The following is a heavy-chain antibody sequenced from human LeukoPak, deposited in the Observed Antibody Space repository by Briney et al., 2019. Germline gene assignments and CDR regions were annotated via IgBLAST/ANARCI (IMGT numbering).Heavy chain of an antibody. Sequence: PGGSLRLSCAASGFTFSSYGMHWVRQAPGKGLEWVSCISSSSNYINYADSVKGRFTISRDNAKNSLYLQMNSLRVEDTAVFYCARDPGGTDDFWSGYYTGYFDYWGQGTLVTVSS. D-gene: IGHD3-3*01. CDR2: ISSSSNYI. J-gene: IGHJ4*02. CDR1: GFTFSSYG. CDR3: ARDPGGTDDFWSGYYTGYFDY. V-gene: IGHV3-21*01.